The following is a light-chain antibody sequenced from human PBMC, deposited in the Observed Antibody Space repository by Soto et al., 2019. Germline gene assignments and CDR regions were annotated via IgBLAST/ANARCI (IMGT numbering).Light chain of an antibody. Sequence: EIVLTQSPGTLSLSPGERATLSCRASQSVSSSYLAWYQQKPGQAPRLLIYGASSRATGIPDRFIGSGSGTDFTLTISRLEPEDFAVYYCQQYGSSSWTFGQGTKVEI. V-gene: IGKV3-20*01. J-gene: IGKJ1*01. CDR2: GAS. CDR3: QQYGSSSWT. CDR1: QSVSSSY.